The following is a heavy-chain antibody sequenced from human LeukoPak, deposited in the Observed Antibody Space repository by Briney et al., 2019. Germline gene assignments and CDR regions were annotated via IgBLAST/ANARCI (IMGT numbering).Heavy chain of an antibody. CDR1: GFTFDDYA. V-gene: IGHV3-9*01. Sequence: GGSLRLSCAASGFTFDDYAMHWVRQAPGKGLEWVSGISWNSGSIGYADSVKGRFTISRDNAKNSLYLQMNSLRAEDTALYYCAKDGQIVVVPAAMVYFDYWGQGTLVTVSS. D-gene: IGHD2-2*01. CDR2: ISWNSGSI. CDR3: AKDGQIVVVPAAMVYFDY. J-gene: IGHJ4*02.